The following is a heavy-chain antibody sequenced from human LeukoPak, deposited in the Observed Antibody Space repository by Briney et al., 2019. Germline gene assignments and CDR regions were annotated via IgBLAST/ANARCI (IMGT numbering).Heavy chain of an antibody. CDR1: GYTFTGYY. J-gene: IGHJ5*02. V-gene: IGHV1-2*02. D-gene: IGHD3-22*01. CDR3: ARDLYITMIVVGSLDR. CDR2: INPNSGGT. Sequence: ASVKVSCKASGYTFTGYYMHWVRQAPGQGLEWMGWINPNSGGTNYAQKFQGRVTMTRDTSISTADMELSRLRSDDTAVYYCARDLYITMIVVGSLDRWGQGTLVTVSS.